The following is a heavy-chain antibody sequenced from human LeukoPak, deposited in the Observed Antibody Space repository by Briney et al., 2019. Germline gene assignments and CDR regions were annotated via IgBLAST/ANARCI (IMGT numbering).Heavy chain of an antibody. V-gene: IGHV4-59*01. CDR3: ARARSGVVLLWDY. CDR1: GGSISSYY. D-gene: IGHD3-3*01. J-gene: IGHJ4*02. Sequence: SETLSLTCTVSGGSISSYYWSWIRQPPGKGLEWIGYIYYSGRTNYNPSLKSPVTISVDTSKHQFSLKLSSVTAADTAVYYCARARSGVVLLWDYWGQGTLVTVSS. CDR2: IYYSGRT.